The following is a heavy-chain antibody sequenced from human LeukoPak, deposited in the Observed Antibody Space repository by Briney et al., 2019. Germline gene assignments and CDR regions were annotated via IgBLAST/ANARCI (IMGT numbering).Heavy chain of an antibody. CDR3: ARDQCSSTSCYVGVGIFGY. V-gene: IGHV1-18*01. J-gene: IGHJ4*02. CDR2: ISVFNDNT. D-gene: IGHD2-2*01. Sequence: GASVKVSCKTSGYFFSHYGISLVRQAPGQGPEWLGWISVFNDNTSYAQSVQGRVTLTTDTATSTAYMALRNLRSDDTAVYYCARDQCSSTSCYVGVGIFGYWGQGTLVTVSS. CDR1: GYFFSHYG.